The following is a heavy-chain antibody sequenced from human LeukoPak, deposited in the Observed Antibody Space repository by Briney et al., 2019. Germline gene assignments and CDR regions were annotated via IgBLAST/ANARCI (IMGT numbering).Heavy chain of an antibody. CDR3: ARDLYYYDSSGYHFGPFRY. J-gene: IGHJ4*02. Sequence: SETLSLTCTVSGGSISLHYWSWIRQPAGKGLEWIGRIYTSGSTNYNPSLKSRVTMSVDTSKNQFSLKLSSVTAADTAVYYCARDLYYYDSSGYHFGPFRYWGQGTLVTVSS. CDR1: GGSISLHY. CDR2: IYTSGST. D-gene: IGHD3-22*01. V-gene: IGHV4-4*07.